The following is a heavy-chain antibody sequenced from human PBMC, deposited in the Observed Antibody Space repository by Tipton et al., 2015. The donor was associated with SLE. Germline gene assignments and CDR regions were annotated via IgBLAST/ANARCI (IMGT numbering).Heavy chain of an antibody. CDR2: IYYSGST. D-gene: IGHD3-10*01. CDR3: ARWIIDGSGSYYYFDY. J-gene: IGHJ4*02. Sequence: TLSLTCTVSGGSISSYYWSWIRQPPGRGLEWIGYIYYSGSTNYNPSLKSRVTISVDTSKNQFSLKLSPVTAADTAVYYCARWIIDGSGSYYYFDYWGQGTLVTVSS. CDR1: GGSISSYY. V-gene: IGHV4-59*01.